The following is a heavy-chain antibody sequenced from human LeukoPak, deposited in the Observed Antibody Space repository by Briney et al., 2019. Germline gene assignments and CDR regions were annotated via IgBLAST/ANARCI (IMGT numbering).Heavy chain of an antibody. CDR1: GYSFTSYW. D-gene: IGHD5-18*01. CDR3: ARGQTAMVTPFDY. Sequence: GESLKISCKGSGYSFTSYWIGWVRQMPGKGLEWMGIIYRGDSDTRYSPSFQGQVSISADKSISTAYLQWSSLKASDTAMYYSARGQTAMVTPFDYWGQGTLVTVSS. CDR2: IYRGDSDT. J-gene: IGHJ4*02. V-gene: IGHV5-51*01.